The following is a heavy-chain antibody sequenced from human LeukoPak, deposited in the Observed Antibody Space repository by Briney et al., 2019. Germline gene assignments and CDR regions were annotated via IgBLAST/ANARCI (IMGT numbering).Heavy chain of an antibody. V-gene: IGHV1-2*06. D-gene: IGHD5-12*01. J-gene: IGHJ4*02. Sequence: GASVKVSCRTSGYTFSGYYIHWVRQAPGQGLEWMGRINPNSGGTNYAQNFQARVTMTSDTSISTAYMELSRLTSDDTAVYYCARAHSGYDYNYWGQGTLVTVSS. CDR1: GYTFSGYY. CDR2: INPNSGGT. CDR3: ARAHSGYDYNY.